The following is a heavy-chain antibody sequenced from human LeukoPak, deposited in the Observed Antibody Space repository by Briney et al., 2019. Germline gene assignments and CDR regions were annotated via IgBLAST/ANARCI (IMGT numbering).Heavy chain of an antibody. CDR1: GFTFSSYS. V-gene: IGHV3-48*01. CDR2: ISSSSSTI. Sequence: GGSLRLSCAASGFTFSSYSMNWVRQAPGKGLEWVSYISSSSSTIYYADTVKGRFTISRDNSQNTFYLEMNSLRAEDTAVYYCAKADSSGYYAPPSELGYWGQGTLVTVSS. CDR3: AKADSSGYYAPPSELGY. J-gene: IGHJ4*02. D-gene: IGHD3-22*01.